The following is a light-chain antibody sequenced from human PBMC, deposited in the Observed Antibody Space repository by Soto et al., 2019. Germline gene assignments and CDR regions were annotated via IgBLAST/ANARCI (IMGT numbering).Light chain of an antibody. Sequence: DIQMTQSPSTLSASVGDRVTITCPASQDISKYVNWYQQKPGKAPKLLILGAVILQSGVPSRFSGSGSGTDFTLTISSLQPEDFATYYCQRDYNNIRTFGQGTKVDIK. J-gene: IGKJ1*01. CDR3: QRDYNNIRT. CDR1: QDISKY. V-gene: IGKV1-39*01. CDR2: GAV.